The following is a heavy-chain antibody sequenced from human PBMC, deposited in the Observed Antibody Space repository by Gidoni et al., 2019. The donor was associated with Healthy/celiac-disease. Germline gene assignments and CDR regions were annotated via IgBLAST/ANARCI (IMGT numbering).Heavy chain of an antibody. Sequence: QVQLVESGGGVVQPGRSLRLSCAASGFTFSSYAMHWVRQAPGKGLEWVAVISYDGSNKYYADSVKGRFTISRDNSKNTLYLQMNSLRAEDTAVYYCARDDTMIVVERGMLDYWGQGTLVTVSS. V-gene: IGHV3-30-3*01. J-gene: IGHJ4*02. CDR2: ISYDGSNK. CDR1: GFTFSSYA. CDR3: ARDDTMIVVERGMLDY. D-gene: IGHD3-22*01.